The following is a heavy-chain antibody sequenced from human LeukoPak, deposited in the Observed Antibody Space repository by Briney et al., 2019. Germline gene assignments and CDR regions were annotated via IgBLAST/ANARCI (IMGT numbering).Heavy chain of an antibody. V-gene: IGHV3-20*04. CDR2: INWNGGST. CDR1: GFTFDDYG. CDR3: ARGPLLIAARPPGNWGLDYFDY. D-gene: IGHD6-6*01. J-gene: IGHJ4*02. Sequence: GGSLRLSCAASGFTFDDYGMSWVRQAPGRGLEWVSGINWNGGSTGYADSVKGRFTISRDNAKNSLYLQMNSLRAEDTALCYCARGPLLIAARPPGNWGLDYFDYWGQGTLVTVSS.